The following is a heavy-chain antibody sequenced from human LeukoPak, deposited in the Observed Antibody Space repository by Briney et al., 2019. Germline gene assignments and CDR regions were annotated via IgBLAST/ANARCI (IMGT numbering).Heavy chain of an antibody. D-gene: IGHD3-10*01. Sequence: PGGSLRLSCAASGFTFSSYAMSWVRQAPGKGLEWVSAISGSGGSTYYADSVKGRFTISRDNSKNSLYLQMNSLRAEDTALYYCARVKSGLWFGEAHFDYWGQGTLVTVSS. CDR3: ARVKSGLWFGEAHFDY. CDR1: GFTFSSYA. CDR2: ISGSGGST. V-gene: IGHV3-23*01. J-gene: IGHJ4*02.